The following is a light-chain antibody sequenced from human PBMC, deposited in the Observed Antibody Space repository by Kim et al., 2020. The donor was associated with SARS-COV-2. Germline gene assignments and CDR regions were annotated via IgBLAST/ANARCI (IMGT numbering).Light chain of an antibody. CDR3: SSYTSTNTLV. Sequence: GQSITLSSTGIGSDVGGYSQVSWHQQYPGKAPKIMIYDVTKRPSGVSNRFSGSKSGNTASLTISGLQAEDEADYYCSSYTSTNTLVFGGGTQLTVL. V-gene: IGLV2-14*04. J-gene: IGLJ2*01. CDR2: DVT. CDR1: GSDVGGYSQ.